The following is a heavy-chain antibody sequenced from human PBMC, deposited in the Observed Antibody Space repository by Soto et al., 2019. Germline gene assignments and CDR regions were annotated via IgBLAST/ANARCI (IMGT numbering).Heavy chain of an antibody. CDR3: ARGATIERGERDFDY. J-gene: IGHJ4*02. CDR2: IWYDGSHK. CDR1: GFSFSDYG. V-gene: IGHV3-33*01. D-gene: IGHD4-17*01. Sequence: QVQLVESGAGVVPPGRSLRLSCAASGFSFSDYGMHWVRQAPGKGLEWVAAIWYDGSHKYHADSVKDRFTISRDNSKNTLYLQMDSLRAEDTAVYYCARGATIERGERDFDYWGQGALVTVSS.